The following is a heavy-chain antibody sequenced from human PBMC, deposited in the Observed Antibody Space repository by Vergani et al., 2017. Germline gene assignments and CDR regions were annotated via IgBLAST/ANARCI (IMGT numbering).Heavy chain of an antibody. V-gene: IGHV1-69*01. CDR3: ARGAGDAMADIEYFQH. CDR2: IIPIFGTA. J-gene: IGHJ1*01. Sequence: QVQLVQSGAEVKKPGSSVKVSCKASGGTFSSYAISWVRQAPGQGLEWMGGIIPIFGTATYAQKFQGRVTITADESTSTAYMELSSLRSEDTAVYYCARGAGDAMADIEYFQHWGQGTLVTVSS. CDR1: GGTFSSYA. D-gene: IGHD6-19*01.